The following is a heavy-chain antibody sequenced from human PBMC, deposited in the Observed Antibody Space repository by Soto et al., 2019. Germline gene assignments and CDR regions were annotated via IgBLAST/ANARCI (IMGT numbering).Heavy chain of an antibody. CDR1: GYTFTNYY. V-gene: IGHV1-46*01. J-gene: IGHJ4*02. Sequence: GASVKVSCKTSGYTFTNYYMHWVRQAPGQGPEWMGIINPNVGSTTYAQRFQGRFSITRDTSTSTVYMELSRLRPEDTAVYYCVRDYDILTAYYPNDYWGQGTLVTVSS. CDR3: VRDYDILTAYYPNDY. CDR2: INPNVGST. D-gene: IGHD3-9*01.